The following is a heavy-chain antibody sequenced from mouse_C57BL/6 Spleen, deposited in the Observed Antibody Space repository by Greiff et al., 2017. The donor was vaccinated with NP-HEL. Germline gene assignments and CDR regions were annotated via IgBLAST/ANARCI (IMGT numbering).Heavy chain of an antibody. D-gene: IGHD2-4*01. CDR3: ATYYDYDEGY. V-gene: IGHV3-6*01. J-gene: IGHJ4*01. CDR1: GYSITSGYY. CDR2: ISYDGSN. Sequence: EVQLQESGPGLVKPSQSLSLTCSVTGYSITSGYYWNWIRQFPGNKLEWMGYISYDGSNNYNPSLKNRISITRDTSKNQFFLKLNSVTTEDTATYYCATYYDYDEGYWGQGTSVTVSS.